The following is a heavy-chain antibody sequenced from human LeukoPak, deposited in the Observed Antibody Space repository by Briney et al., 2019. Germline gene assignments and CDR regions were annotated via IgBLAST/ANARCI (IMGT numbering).Heavy chain of an antibody. V-gene: IGHV3-43*01. CDR2: ISWDGGST. Sequence: GGSLRLSCAASGFTFDDYTMHWVRQAPGKGLEWVSLISWDGGSTYYADSVKGRFTISRDNSKNSLYLQMNSLRTEDTALYYCAKEEDYGAPDFDYWGQGTLVTVSS. D-gene: IGHD4-17*01. CDR1: GFTFDDYT. CDR3: AKEEDYGAPDFDY. J-gene: IGHJ4*02.